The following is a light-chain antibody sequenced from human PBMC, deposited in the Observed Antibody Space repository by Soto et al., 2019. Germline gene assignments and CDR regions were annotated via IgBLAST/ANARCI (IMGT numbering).Light chain of an antibody. J-gene: IGLJ2*01. V-gene: IGLV2-14*01. CDR2: DVS. CDR3: SSYTSSSTRV. CDR1: SSDVGGYNY. Sequence: QSVLTHPASVSGSPGQSITISCTGTSSDVGGYNYVSWYQQHPGKAPKLMIYDVSNRPSGVSNRFSGSKSGNTASLTISGLQAEDEADYYCSSYTSSSTRVFGGGTQLTVL.